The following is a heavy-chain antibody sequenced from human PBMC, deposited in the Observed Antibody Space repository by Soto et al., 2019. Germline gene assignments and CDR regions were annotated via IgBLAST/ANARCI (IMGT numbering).Heavy chain of an antibody. CDR2: IYHSGST. V-gene: IGHV4-30-2*01. Sequence: RSLTCAVSGGSISSGGYSWSWIRQPPGEGLEWIGYIYHSGSTYYNPSLKSRVTISVDRSKNQFSLKLSSVTAADTAVYYCASKTRDSSGYYSYFDYWGQGTLVTVSS. CDR1: GGSISSGGYS. CDR3: ASKTRDSSGYYSYFDY. D-gene: IGHD3-22*01. J-gene: IGHJ4*02.